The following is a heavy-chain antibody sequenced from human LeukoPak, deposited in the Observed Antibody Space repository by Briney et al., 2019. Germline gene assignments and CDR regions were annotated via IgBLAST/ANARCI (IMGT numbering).Heavy chain of an antibody. CDR3: TRARCSRTSSNTESDF. D-gene: IGHD2-2*01. V-gene: IGHV3-74*01. CDR1: GFTISPFW. CDR2: INSDGSST. Sequence: GGSLRLSCAASGFTISPFWMHWVRQAPGKGLVWVSRINSDGSSTTYADSVKGRFTISRDNTKNTLYLQMNILRAEDTAVYYCTRARCSRTSSNTESDFWGQGTLVTVSS. J-gene: IGHJ4*02.